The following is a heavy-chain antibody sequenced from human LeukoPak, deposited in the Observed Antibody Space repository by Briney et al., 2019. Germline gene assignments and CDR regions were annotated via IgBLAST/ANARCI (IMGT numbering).Heavy chain of an antibody. Sequence: SETLSLTCAVSGGSVNNDRWWNWVRHPPGKGLEWIGEIHPSGSVRYDPSVKSRVSISLDKSNDHVSLTLTSVTAADTAVYFCATYHDISSGFTFDSWGQGTLVTVSS. CDR1: GGSVNNDRW. CDR3: ATYHDISSGFTFDS. V-gene: IGHV4-4*02. CDR2: IHPSGSV. D-gene: IGHD3-9*01. J-gene: IGHJ4*02.